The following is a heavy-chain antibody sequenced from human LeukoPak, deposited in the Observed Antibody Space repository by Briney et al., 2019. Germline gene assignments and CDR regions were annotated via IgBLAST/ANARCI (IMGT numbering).Heavy chain of an antibody. CDR3: ARERPRGGLRSVVWFDP. Sequence: ASVKVSCKASGYTFTSYYMHWVRQAPGQGLEWMGIINPSGGSTSYAQKFQGRVTMTRDTSTSTVYMELSSLRSEDTAVYYCARERPRGGLRSVVWFDPRGQGTLVTVSS. CDR2: INPSGGST. V-gene: IGHV1-46*01. CDR1: GYTFTSYY. D-gene: IGHD4-17*01. J-gene: IGHJ5*02.